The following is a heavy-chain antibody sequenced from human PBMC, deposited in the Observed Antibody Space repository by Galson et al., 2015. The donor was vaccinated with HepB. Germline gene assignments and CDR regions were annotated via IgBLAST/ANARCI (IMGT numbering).Heavy chain of an antibody. CDR1: GYTFTGYY. Sequence: SCKASGYTFTGYYMHWVRQAPGQGLEWMGWINPNSGGTNYAQKFQGRVTMTRDTSISTAYMELSRLRSDDTAVYYCARELLAYCGGDCPDGGAFDIWGEGTMVTVSS. CDR2: INPNSGGT. D-gene: IGHD2-21*01. V-gene: IGHV1-2*02. CDR3: ARELLAYCGGDCPDGGAFDI. J-gene: IGHJ3*02.